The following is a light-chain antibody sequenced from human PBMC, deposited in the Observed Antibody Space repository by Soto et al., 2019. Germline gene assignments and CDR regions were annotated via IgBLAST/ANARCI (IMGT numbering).Light chain of an antibody. CDR1: QDISNY. V-gene: IGKV1-33*01. CDR3: QHYENLAYI. Sequence: DLQMTQSPSSLSASVGDRVTITWQASQDISNYLNWYQQKPGKAPKLLIYDASNLEAGVPLRFSGSGSGTDCSFTISSLQPEDIATYYCQHYENLAYIFGQGTKLEIK. CDR2: DAS. J-gene: IGKJ2*01.